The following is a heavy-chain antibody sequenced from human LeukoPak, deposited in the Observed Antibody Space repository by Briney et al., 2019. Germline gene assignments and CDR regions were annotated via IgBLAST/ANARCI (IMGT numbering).Heavy chain of an antibody. CDR1: GGSISSGSYY. Sequence: PSETLSLTCTVSGGSISSGSYYWSWIRQPPGKGLEWIGEINHSGSTNYNPSLKSRVTISVDTSKNQFSLKLSSVTAADTAVYYCARDSGAYCGGDCYPTAGNYFDYWGQGTLVTVSS. CDR3: ARDSGAYCGGDCYPTAGNYFDY. J-gene: IGHJ4*02. V-gene: IGHV4-39*07. D-gene: IGHD2-21*02. CDR2: INHSGST.